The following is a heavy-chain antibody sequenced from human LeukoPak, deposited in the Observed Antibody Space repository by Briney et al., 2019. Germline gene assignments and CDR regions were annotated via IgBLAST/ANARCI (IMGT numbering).Heavy chain of an antibody. CDR2: IYSGGST. CDR3: ARDREGLRFLEWPLDV. J-gene: IGHJ6*04. CDR1: GFTVSSNY. V-gene: IGHV3-66*01. D-gene: IGHD3-3*01. Sequence: TGGSLRLSCAASGFTVSSNYMSWVRQAPGKGLEWVSVIYSGGSTYYADSEKGRFTISRDNSKNTLYLQMNSLRAEDTAVYYCARDREGLRFLEWPLDVWGKGTTVTVSS.